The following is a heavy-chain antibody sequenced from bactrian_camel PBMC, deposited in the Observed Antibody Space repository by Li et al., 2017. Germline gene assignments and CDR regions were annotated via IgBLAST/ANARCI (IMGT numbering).Heavy chain of an antibody. CDR1: GFSVSSYY. J-gene: IGHJ4*01. CDR3: AADDVPRWLVAGRGENY. CDR2: GDT. V-gene: IGHV3-2*01. Sequence: QVQLVESGGGLVQAGGSLKLSCEASGFSVSSYYMSWVRQAPGKGLEWVSSGDTYYLDSVKGRFTISKDDAKNTLYLQMNSLKREDTAVYYCAADDVPRWLVAGRGENYWGRGTQVTVS. D-gene: IGHD6*01.